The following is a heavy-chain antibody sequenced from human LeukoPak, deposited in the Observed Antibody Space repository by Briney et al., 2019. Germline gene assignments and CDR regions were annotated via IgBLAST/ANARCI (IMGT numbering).Heavy chain of an antibody. V-gene: IGHV3-11*01. Sequence: GGSLRLSCAASGFTFTDYYMTWIRQAPGKGLEWISSISGSGSTVYYADSVKGRFTISRDNAKSSLSLQMNSLRAEDTAVYYCARVYYGSGSLHYYYYYMDVWGKGTTVTISS. J-gene: IGHJ6*03. D-gene: IGHD3-10*01. CDR1: GFTFTDYY. CDR3: ARVYYGSGSLHYYYYYMDV. CDR2: ISGSGSTV.